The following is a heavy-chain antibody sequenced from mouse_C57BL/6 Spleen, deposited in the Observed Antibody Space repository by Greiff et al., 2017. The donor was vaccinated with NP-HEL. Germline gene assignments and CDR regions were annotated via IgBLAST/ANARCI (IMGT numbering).Heavy chain of an antibody. CDR1: GFTFSSYA. V-gene: IGHV5-9-1*02. CDR2: ISSGGDYI. Sequence: EVTLVESGEGLVKPGGSLKLSCAASGFTFSSYAMSWVRQTPEKRLEWVAYISSGGDYIYYADTVKGRFTISRDNARNTLYLQMSSLKSEDTAMYYCTRDYYGVGYFDVWGTGTTVTVSS. CDR3: TRDYYGVGYFDV. D-gene: IGHD1-1*01. J-gene: IGHJ1*03.